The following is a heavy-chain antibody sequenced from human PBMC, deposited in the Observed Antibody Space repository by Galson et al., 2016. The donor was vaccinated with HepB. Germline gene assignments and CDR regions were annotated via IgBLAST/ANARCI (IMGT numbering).Heavy chain of an antibody. J-gene: IGHJ4*02. CDR3: ATDRVFSF. CDR1: GFSFSDFF. V-gene: IGHV3-11*01. Sequence: SLRLSCAATGFSFSDFFMSWIRQAPGKGLEWISFISGSGTNIFYADSVKGRFTISRDNARNSIFLQMDNVRVDDTAVYYCATDRVFSFWGQGTPVIVSS. D-gene: IGHD2/OR15-2a*01. CDR2: ISGSGTNI.